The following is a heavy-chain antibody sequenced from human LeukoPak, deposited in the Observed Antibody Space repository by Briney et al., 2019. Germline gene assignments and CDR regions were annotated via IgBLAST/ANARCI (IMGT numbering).Heavy chain of an antibody. Sequence: SVKVSCKASGGTFISYAISWVRQAPGQGLEWMGGIIPIFGTANYAQKFQGRVTITADESTSTAYMELSSLRSEDTAVYYCARDPGDYDFWSAEPLNWFDPWGQGTLVTVSS. V-gene: IGHV1-69*13. CDR2: IIPIFGTA. J-gene: IGHJ5*02. CDR3: ARDPGDYDFWSAEPLNWFDP. CDR1: GGTFISYA. D-gene: IGHD3-3*01.